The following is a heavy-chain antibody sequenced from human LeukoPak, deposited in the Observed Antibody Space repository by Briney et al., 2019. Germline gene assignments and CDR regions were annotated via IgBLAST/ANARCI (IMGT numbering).Heavy chain of an antibody. V-gene: IGHV3-23*01. CDR1: GFTFSSYA. Sequence: GGSLRLSCAASGFTFSSYAMSRVRQAPGKGLEWVSAISGSGGSTYYADSVKGRFTISRDNSKNTLYLQMSSLRAEDTAVYYCAKDQGYSYGYVDYWGQGTLVTVSS. CDR3: AKDQGYSYGYVDY. J-gene: IGHJ4*02. D-gene: IGHD5-18*01. CDR2: ISGSGGST.